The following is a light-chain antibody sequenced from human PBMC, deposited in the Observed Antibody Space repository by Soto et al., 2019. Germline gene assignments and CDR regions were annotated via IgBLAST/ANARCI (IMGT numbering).Light chain of an antibody. CDR3: CSYAGSLGV. V-gene: IGLV2-11*01. CDR2: DVS. J-gene: IGLJ2*01. CDR1: SSDVGGYNY. Sequence: QSALTQPRSVSGSPGQSVTISCTGTSSDVGGYNYVSWYQQHPGKAPKLMIYDVSKRPSGVPDRFSGSKSGNTAFLTISGLQAEDEADYYCCSYAGSLGVFGGGTKVTVL.